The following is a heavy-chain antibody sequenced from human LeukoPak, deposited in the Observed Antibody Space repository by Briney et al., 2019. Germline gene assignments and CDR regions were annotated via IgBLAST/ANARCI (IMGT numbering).Heavy chain of an antibody. V-gene: IGHV4-4*07. D-gene: IGHD3-22*01. J-gene: IGHJ3*02. Sequence: PSETLSLTCTVSGGSISSYYWSWIRQPAGKGLEWIGRIYTSGSTNYNPSLKSRVTISVDRSKNQFSLKLSSVTAADTAVYYCARAYYYDSSGYGGAFDIWGQGTMVTVSS. CDR2: IYTSGST. CDR1: GGSISSYY. CDR3: ARAYYYDSSGYGGAFDI.